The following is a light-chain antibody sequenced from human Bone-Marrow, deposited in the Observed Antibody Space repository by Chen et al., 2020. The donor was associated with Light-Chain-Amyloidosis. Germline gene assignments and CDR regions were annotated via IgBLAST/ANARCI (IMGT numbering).Light chain of an antibody. CDR3: QVWDRSSDRPV. J-gene: IGLJ3*02. Sequence: SYVLTQSSSVSVAPGHTATIACGGNNIGSTSVHWYQQSPGQAPLLVGYDDSDRPSGIPERLSGSTAGNTATLTISRVEAGDEADYYCQVWDRSSDRPVFGGGTKLTVL. CDR1: NIGSTS. CDR2: DDS. V-gene: IGLV3-21*02.